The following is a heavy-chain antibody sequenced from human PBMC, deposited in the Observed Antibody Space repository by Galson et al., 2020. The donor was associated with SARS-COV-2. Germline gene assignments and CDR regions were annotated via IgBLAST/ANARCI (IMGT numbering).Heavy chain of an antibody. Sequence: GESLKISCEASGFPFRYYAMAWVRQAPGKGLAWVSIISGRGDNRDYADSVKGRFTVSRDNSKNTLYLQMNSLRVDDTAIYYCAKEFMWFGGNWFDPWGQGTRVTVSS. V-gene: IGHV3-23*01. CDR1: GFPFRYYA. CDR2: ISGRGDNR. D-gene: IGHD3-16*01. J-gene: IGHJ5*02. CDR3: AKEFMWFGGNWFDP.